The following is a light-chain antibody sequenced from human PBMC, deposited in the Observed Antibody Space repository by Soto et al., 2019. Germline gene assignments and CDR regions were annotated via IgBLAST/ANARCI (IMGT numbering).Light chain of an antibody. J-gene: IGKJ1*01. V-gene: IGKV3D-20*01. CDR1: QNINSRR. CDR3: QQYDRLPWT. CDR2: DAS. Sequence: EIVLTQSPATLSLSRGESATLSCGASQNINSRRIAWYQQKLGLAPRLLIFDASSRATGIPDRFSGSGSGTDFTLTISRLEPEYVALYYCQQYDRLPWTFGQGTKVEIK.